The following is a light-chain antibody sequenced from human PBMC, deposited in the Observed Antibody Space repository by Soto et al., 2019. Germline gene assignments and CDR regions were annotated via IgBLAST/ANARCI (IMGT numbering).Light chain of an antibody. CDR2: GAS. CDR1: QSVSSTY. CDR3: QYYVSSPWT. V-gene: IGKV3-20*01. J-gene: IGKJ1*01. Sequence: EIVLTQSPGTLSLSPGERATLSCRASQSVSSTYLAWYQHKPSQAPRLLIYGASSRATGIPDRFSGSGSGTDLTLTISRLEPEDVAVYYCQYYVSSPWTFGQGTKVAIK.